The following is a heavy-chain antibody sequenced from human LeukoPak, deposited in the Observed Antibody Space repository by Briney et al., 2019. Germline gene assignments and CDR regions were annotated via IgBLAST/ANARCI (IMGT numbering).Heavy chain of an antibody. D-gene: IGHD4-17*01. CDR2: IYTSGST. Sequence: SETLSLTCTVPGGSISSYYWSWIRQPAGKGLEWIGRIYTSGSTNYNPSLKSRVTMSVDTSKNQFSLKLSSVTAADTAVYYCARVMADYGDYYFDYWGQGTLVTVSS. J-gene: IGHJ4*02. CDR3: ARVMADYGDYYFDY. V-gene: IGHV4-4*07. CDR1: GGSISSYY.